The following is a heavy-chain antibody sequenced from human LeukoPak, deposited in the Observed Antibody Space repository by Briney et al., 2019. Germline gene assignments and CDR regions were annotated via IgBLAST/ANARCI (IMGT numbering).Heavy chain of an antibody. V-gene: IGHV3-33*01. CDR3: ASAEHGYRTDYYYGMDV. CDR1: GFTFSSYG. Sequence: GGSLRLSCAASGFTFSSYGMHWVRQAPGKGLEWVAVIWYDGSNKYYADSVKGRFTISRDNSKNTLYLQMNSLRAEDTAVYYCASAEHGYRTDYYYGMDVWGQGTTVTVSS. J-gene: IGHJ6*02. CDR2: IWYDGSNK. D-gene: IGHD5-24*01.